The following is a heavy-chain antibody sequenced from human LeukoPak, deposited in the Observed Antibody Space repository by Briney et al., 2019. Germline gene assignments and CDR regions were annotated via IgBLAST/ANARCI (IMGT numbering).Heavy chain of an antibody. J-gene: IGHJ5*02. CDR3: ARGVRYFDWLPRFDP. Sequence: SETLSLTCTVSGGSITTSRTYYWGWIRQPPGKGLEWIGSIYYDGSTYYNVSLESRVTISVDTSKNQFSLKLSSVTAADTAVYYCARGVRYFDWLPRFDPWGQGTLVTVSS. V-gene: IGHV4-39*01. CDR2: IYYDGST. CDR1: GGSITTSRTYY. D-gene: IGHD3-9*01.